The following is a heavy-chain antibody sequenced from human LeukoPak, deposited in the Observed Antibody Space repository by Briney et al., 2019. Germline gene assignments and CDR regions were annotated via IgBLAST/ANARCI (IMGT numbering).Heavy chain of an antibody. Sequence: GGSLRLSCAASGFTFSSYGMHRVRQAPGKGLEWVAFIRYDGSNKYYADSVKGRFTISRDNSKNTLYLQMDSLRAEDTAVYYCAKNPSYDSSGYYPDYWGQGTLVTVSS. D-gene: IGHD3-22*01. CDR3: AKNPSYDSSGYYPDY. V-gene: IGHV3-30*02. J-gene: IGHJ4*02. CDR1: GFTFSSYG. CDR2: IRYDGSNK.